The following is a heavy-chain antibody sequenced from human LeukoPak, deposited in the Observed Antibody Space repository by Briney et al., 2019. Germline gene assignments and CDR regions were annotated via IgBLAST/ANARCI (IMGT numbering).Heavy chain of an antibody. CDR3: ARHDSSGPYNAFDI. J-gene: IGHJ3*02. Sequence: SETLSLTCTVSGASIRSSTYYWGWTRQPPGKGLEWIGSIYYSGTTYYNPSLKSRVTISGDTSKNQFSLKLSSVTAADTAVYYCARHDSSGPYNAFDIWGQGTMVTVSS. D-gene: IGHD3-22*01. CDR2: IYYSGTT. CDR1: GASIRSSTYY. V-gene: IGHV4-39*01.